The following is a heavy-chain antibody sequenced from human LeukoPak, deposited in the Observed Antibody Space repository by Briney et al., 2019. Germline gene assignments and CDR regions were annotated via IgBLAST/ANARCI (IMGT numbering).Heavy chain of an antibody. V-gene: IGHV1-58*01. CDR3: AADSARIVGATHDAFDI. Sequence: SVKVSCTASGFTFTSSAVQWVRQARGQRLERIGWIVVGSGNTNYAQKFQERVTITRDMSTSTAYMELSSLRSEDTAVYYCAADSARIVGATHDAFDIWGQGTMVTVSS. CDR2: IVVGSGNT. D-gene: IGHD1-26*01. CDR1: GFTFTSSA. J-gene: IGHJ3*02.